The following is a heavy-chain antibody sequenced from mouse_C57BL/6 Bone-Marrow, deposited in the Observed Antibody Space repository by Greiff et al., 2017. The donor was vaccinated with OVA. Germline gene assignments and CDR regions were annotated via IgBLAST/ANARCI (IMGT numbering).Heavy chain of an antibody. CDR3: ARDYYGSNY. CDR1: GYTFTSYW. J-gene: IGHJ2*01. Sequence: QVQLQQPGAELVMPGASVKLSCKASGYTFTSYWMHWVKQRPGQGLEWIGEIDPSDSYTNYNQKFKGKSTFTVDKSSSTAYMQLSSLTSEDSAVYYCARDYYGSNYWGQGTTLTVSS. CDR2: IDPSDSYT. D-gene: IGHD1-1*01. V-gene: IGHV1-69*01.